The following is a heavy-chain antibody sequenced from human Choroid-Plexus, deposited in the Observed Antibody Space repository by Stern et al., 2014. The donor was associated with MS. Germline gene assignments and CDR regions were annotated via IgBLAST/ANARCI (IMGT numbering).Heavy chain of an antibody. CDR1: GFTFSNFG. D-gene: IGHD2-15*01. J-gene: IGHJ4*02. CDR2: ISYDGSDK. Sequence: QVQLVESGGGVAQPGRPLILSCAASGFTFSNFGMHWVRQAPGKGLEGVALISYDGSDKYYADSVKGRFTIFRANSKNTLYMHMNSLRAEDTAVYYCAKDRQWSTYFFDYWVQGSLVTVSS. CDR3: AKDRQWSTYFFDY. V-gene: IGHV3-30*18.